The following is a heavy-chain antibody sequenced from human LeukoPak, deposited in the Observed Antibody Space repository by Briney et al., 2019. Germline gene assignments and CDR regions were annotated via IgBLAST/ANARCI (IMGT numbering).Heavy chain of an antibody. J-gene: IGHJ3*02. D-gene: IGHD3-16*01. Sequence: ASVKVSCKASGYTFTGYYMHWVRQAPGQGLEWMGWINPNSGGTNYAQKFQGRVTMTRDTSISTAYMELSRLRSDDTAVYYCARRRLRLGGDAFDTWGQGTMVTVSS. CDR1: GYTFTGYY. V-gene: IGHV1-2*02. CDR2: INPNSGGT. CDR3: ARRRLRLGGDAFDT.